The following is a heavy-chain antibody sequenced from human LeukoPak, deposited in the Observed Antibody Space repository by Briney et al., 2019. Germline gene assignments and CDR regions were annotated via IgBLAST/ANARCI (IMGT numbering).Heavy chain of an antibody. D-gene: IGHD6-19*01. CDR1: GGSISSYY. Sequence: SETLSLTCTVSGGSISSYYWGWIRQPAGKGLEWIGRIYTSGSTNYNPSLKSRVTMSVDTSKNQFSLKLSSVTAADTAVYYCARDPGVAGNDAFDIWGQGTMVTVSS. CDR2: IYTSGST. J-gene: IGHJ3*02. CDR3: ARDPGVAGNDAFDI. V-gene: IGHV4-4*07.